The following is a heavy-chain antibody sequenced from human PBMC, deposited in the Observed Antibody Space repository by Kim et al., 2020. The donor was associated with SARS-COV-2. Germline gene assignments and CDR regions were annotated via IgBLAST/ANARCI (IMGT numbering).Heavy chain of an antibody. CDR3: AREAVAGSFDH. V-gene: IGHV1-3*01. J-gene: IGHJ4*02. CDR2: NP. Sequence: NPRVAQKFQARFSITRDTSATTAYLELSGMRSEDTAVYYCAREAVAGSFDHWGQGTLVTVSS. D-gene: IGHD6-19*01.